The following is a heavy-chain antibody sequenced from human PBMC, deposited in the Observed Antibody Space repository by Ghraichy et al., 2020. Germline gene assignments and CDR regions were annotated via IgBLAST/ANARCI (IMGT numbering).Heavy chain of an antibody. CDR1: GGSFSGYY. Sequence: SETLSLTCAVYGGSFSGYYWSWIRQPPGKGLEWIGEINHSGSTNYNPSLKSRVTISVDTSKNQFSLKLSSVTAADTAVYYCARDDYYGSGYGMDVWGQGTTVTVSS. V-gene: IGHV4-34*01. CDR3: ARDDYYGSGYGMDV. J-gene: IGHJ6*02. D-gene: IGHD3-10*01. CDR2: INHSGST.